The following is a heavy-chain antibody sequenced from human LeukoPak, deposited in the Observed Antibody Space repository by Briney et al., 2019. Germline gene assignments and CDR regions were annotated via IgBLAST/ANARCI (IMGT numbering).Heavy chain of an antibody. V-gene: IGHV3-21*01. CDR3: ARDRLLEDREYNYYYYMDV. D-gene: IGHD3-3*01. J-gene: IGHJ6*03. Sequence: GGSLRLSCAASGFTFSSYSMNWARQAPGKGLEWVSSISSSSSYIYYADSVKGRFTISRDNAKNSLYLQMNSLRVEDTAVYYCARDRLLEDREYNYYYYMDVWGKGTTVTVSS. CDR2: ISSSSSYI. CDR1: GFTFSSYS.